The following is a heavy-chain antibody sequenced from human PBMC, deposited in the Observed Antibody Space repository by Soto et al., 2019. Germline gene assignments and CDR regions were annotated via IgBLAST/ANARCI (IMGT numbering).Heavy chain of an antibody. CDR3: ARGKGATIRYYYYGMDV. Sequence: SETLSLTCNVSGGSISSGDYYWSWIRQPPGKGLEWIGYIYYSGSTNYNPSLKSRVTISVDTSKNQFSLKLSSVTAADTAVYYCARGKGATIRYYYYGMDVWGQGTTVTVSS. V-gene: IGHV4-61*08. J-gene: IGHJ6*02. CDR1: GGSISSGDYY. CDR2: IYYSGST. D-gene: IGHD5-12*01.